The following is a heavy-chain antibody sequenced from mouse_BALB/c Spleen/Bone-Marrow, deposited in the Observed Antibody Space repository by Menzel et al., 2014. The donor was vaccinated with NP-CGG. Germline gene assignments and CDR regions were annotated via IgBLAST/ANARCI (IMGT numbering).Heavy chain of an antibody. D-gene: IGHD1-1*01. Sequence: EVQVVESGAELVKPGASVKLSCTASGFNIKDTYMHWVKQRPEQGLEWIGRIDPANGNTKYDPKFQGKATITADTSSNTAYLQLSSLTSEDTAVYYCASYYDGSSSFAYWGQGTLVTVSA. V-gene: IGHV14-3*02. CDR1: GFNIKDTY. CDR2: IDPANGNT. CDR3: ASYYDGSSSFAY. J-gene: IGHJ3*01.